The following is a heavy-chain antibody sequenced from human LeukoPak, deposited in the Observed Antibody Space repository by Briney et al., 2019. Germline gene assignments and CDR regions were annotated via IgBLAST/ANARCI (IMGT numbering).Heavy chain of an antibody. D-gene: IGHD2-15*01. CDR1: GFTVSTNY. CDR2: VNSGSRT. Sequence: PGGSLRLSCAASGFTVSTNYMSWVRQAPGKGLEWVSGIVNSGSRTYYADSVQGRFTISRDNSQNTLYLQMNSLRAEDTALYYCAKLSDKYCSGGSCYLDYWGQGALVTVSS. CDR3: AKLSDKYCSGGSCYLDY. V-gene: IGHV3-53*01. J-gene: IGHJ4*02.